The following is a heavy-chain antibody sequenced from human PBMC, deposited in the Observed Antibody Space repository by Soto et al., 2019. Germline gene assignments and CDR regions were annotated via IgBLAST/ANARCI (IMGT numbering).Heavy chain of an antibody. CDR1: GGSFSGYY. CDR2: INHSGST. CDR3: ARGQRWITMVRGALEFDY. D-gene: IGHD3-10*01. J-gene: IGHJ4*02. Sequence: QVQLQQWGAGLLKPSETLSLTCAVYGGSFSGYYLSWIRQPPGKGLEWIGEINHSGSTNYHPSLKRRVALSVDTSNTQFDLRLRSVTAEDTAVYYCARGQRWITMVRGALEFDYWGQGTLVTVSS. V-gene: IGHV4-34*01.